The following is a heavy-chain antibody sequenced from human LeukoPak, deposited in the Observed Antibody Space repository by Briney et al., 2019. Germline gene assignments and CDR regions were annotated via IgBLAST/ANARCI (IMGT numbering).Heavy chain of an antibody. V-gene: IGHV3-30*18. D-gene: IGHD1-26*01. J-gene: IGHJ4*02. CDR3: VKGLNGGSYNLDY. CDR1: VFTPRSYG. CDR2: ISADGSGK. Sequence: GGGLRLSCVPSVFTPRSYGMHRVRQAPGRGVEWGVVISADGSGKHYADAVKGRFTISRDNSKNTLYLQRNSLRAEDTALYYCVKGLNGGSYNLDYWGQGTLVTVSS.